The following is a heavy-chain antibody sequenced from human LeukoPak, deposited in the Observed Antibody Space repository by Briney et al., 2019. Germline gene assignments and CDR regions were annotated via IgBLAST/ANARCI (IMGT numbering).Heavy chain of an antibody. Sequence: GGSLKLSCAASGFTFSGSAMHWVRQASGKGLEWVGRIRSKANSYATAYAASVKGRFTISRYDSKNTAYLQMNSLKTEDTAVYYCTGKTGYDFWSGYSVESYYFDYWGQGTLVTVSS. D-gene: IGHD3-3*01. J-gene: IGHJ4*02. CDR1: GFTFSGSA. V-gene: IGHV3-73*01. CDR3: TGKTGYDFWSGYSVESYYFDY. CDR2: IRSKANSYAT.